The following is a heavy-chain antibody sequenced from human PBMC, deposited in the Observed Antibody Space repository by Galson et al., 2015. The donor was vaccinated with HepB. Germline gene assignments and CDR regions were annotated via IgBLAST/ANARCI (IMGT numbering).Heavy chain of an antibody. CDR2: MSGSGGST. J-gene: IGHJ2*01. CDR1: GFTFSTYA. D-gene: IGHD3-22*01. V-gene: IGHV3-23*01. CDR3: AKDPGTYYYDSSGYPGYFDL. Sequence: SLRLSCAASGFTFSTYAMNWVRQAPGKGLEWVSVMSGSGGSTYYADSVKRRFSISRDNSKNTLYLQMNSLRAEDTAVYYCAKDPGTYYYDSSGYPGYFDLWGRGTLVTVSS.